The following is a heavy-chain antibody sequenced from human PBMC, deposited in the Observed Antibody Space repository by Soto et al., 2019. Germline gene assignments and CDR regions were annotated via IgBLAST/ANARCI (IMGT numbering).Heavy chain of an antibody. CDR1: GGTFSSYA. CDR3: ARSQGSSTSLEIYYYYYYGMDV. Sequence: QVQLVKSGAEVKKPGSSVKVSCKASGGTFSSYAISWVRQAPGQGLEWMGGIIPISDTTNYAQKFLVRVTITADESTITAYMELSSLRSEDTAVYYCARSQGSSTSLEIYYYYYYGMDVCGQGTTVTVSS. D-gene: IGHD2-2*01. J-gene: IGHJ6*02. CDR2: IIPISDTT. V-gene: IGHV1-69*01.